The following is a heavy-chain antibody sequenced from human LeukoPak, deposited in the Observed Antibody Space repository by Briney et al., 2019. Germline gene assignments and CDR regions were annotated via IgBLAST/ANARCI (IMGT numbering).Heavy chain of an antibody. V-gene: IGHV3-7*01. CDR2: IKQDGSEK. J-gene: IGHJ4*02. CDR3: ARSGTAMVFSFDY. CDR1: GFTFSSYW. Sequence: GGSLSLSCAASGFTFSSYWMSWVRQAPGKGLEWVANIKQDGSEKYYVDSVKGRFTISRDNAKNSLYLQMNSLRAEDTAVYYCARSGTAMVFSFDYWGQGTLVTVSS. D-gene: IGHD5-18*01.